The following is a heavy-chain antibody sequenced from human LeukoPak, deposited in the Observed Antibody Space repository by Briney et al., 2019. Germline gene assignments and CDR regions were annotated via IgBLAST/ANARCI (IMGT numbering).Heavy chain of an antibody. CDR2: IYYSGST. Sequence: SETLPLTCTVSGGSFSSYYWSWIRQPPGKGLEWIGYIYYSGSTNYNPSLTSRVTISVDTSKNQFSLKLSSVTAADTAVYYCARLATTVTTNWYFDLWGRGTLVTVSS. V-gene: IGHV4-59*08. CDR3: ARLATTVTTNWYFDL. J-gene: IGHJ2*01. D-gene: IGHD4-17*01. CDR1: GGSFSSYY.